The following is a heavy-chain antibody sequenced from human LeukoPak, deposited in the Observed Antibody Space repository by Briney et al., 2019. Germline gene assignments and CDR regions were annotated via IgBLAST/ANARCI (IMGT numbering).Heavy chain of an antibody. J-gene: IGHJ5*02. CDR3: ARGVPGPIVLMVYAYPNWFDP. Sequence: ASVKVSCKASGYTFTGYYTHWVRQAPGQGLEWMGWINPNSGGTNYAQKFQGRVTMTRDTSISTAYMELSRLRSDDTAVYYCARGVPGPIVLMVYAYPNWFDPWGQGTLVTVSS. CDR2: INPNSGGT. D-gene: IGHD2-8*01. CDR1: GYTFTGYY. V-gene: IGHV1-2*02.